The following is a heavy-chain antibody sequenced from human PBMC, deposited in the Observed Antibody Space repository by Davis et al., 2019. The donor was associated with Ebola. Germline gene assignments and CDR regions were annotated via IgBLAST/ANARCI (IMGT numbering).Heavy chain of an antibody. CDR3: AKVNWNAADQN. CDR2: IRGSGGST. D-gene: IGHD1-1*01. V-gene: IGHV3-23*01. CDR1: GFAFSSSA. J-gene: IGHJ4*02. Sequence: PGGSLRLSCAASGFAFSSSAMHWVRQAPGKGLEWVSAIRGSGGSTYYADSVKGRFTISRDDSKNTLYLQMNILRAEDTAVYYCAKVNWNAADQNWGQGTLVTVSS.